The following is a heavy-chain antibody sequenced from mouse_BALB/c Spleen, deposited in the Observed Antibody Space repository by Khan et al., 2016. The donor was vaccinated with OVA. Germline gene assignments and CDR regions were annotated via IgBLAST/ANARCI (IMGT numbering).Heavy chain of an antibody. Sequence: QIQLVQSGPELKKPGETVRISCKASGYTFTNAGMQWVQKMPGKGLKWIGWINTHSGVPKYAEDFKGRFAFSLETSASTVYLQITTLKNEDTATEFCARGGAAYYRNDGGAMDYWGQGTSVTVSS. CDR2: INTHSGVP. CDR3: ARGGAAYYRNDGGAMDY. CDR1: GYTFTNAG. V-gene: IGHV9-4*02. D-gene: IGHD2-14*01. J-gene: IGHJ4*01.